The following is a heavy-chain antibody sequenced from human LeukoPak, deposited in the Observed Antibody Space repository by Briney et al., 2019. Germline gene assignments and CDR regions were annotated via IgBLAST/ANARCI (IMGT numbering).Heavy chain of an antibody. CDR2: FDPEDGET. CDR3: ATGLQTNWFDP. J-gene: IGHJ5*02. CDR1: GYTLTELS. Sequence: GSVKVSCKVSGYTLTELSMHWVRQAPGKGLEWMGGFDPEDGETIYAQKFQGRVTMTEDTSADTAYMELSSLRSEDTAVYYCATGLQTNWFDPWGQGTLVTVSS. V-gene: IGHV1-24*01.